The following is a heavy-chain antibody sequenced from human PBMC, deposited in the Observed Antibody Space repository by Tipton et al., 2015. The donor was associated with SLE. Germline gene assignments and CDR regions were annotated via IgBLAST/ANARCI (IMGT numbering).Heavy chain of an antibody. D-gene: IGHD6-13*01. CDR1: GFTFSSYA. V-gene: IGHV3-23*01. CDR2: ISGSGGST. J-gene: IGHJ4*02. Sequence: SLRLSCAASGFTFSSYAMSWVRQAPGKGLEWVSAISGSGGSTYYADSVKGRFTISRDNSKNTLYLQMNSLRAEDTAVYYCAKGTGVYSSSWYHYWGQGTLVTVSS. CDR3: AKGTGVYSSSWYHY.